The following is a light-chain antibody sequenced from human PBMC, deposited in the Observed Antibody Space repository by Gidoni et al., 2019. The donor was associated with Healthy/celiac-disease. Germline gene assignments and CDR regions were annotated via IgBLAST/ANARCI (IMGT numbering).Light chain of an antibody. CDR3: QQYGSSPRT. CDR1: QSVSSSY. J-gene: IGKJ1*01. CDR2: GAS. Sequence: DIVLTQSPGTLSLSPGERATLSCRASQSVSSSYLAWYQQKPGQAPRLLISGASSRATGIPDRFSGSGSGTDFTLTISRLEPEYFAVYYCQQYGSSPRTFXQXTKVEIK. V-gene: IGKV3-20*01.